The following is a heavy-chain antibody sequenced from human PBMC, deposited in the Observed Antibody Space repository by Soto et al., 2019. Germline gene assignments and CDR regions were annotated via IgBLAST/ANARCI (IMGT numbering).Heavy chain of an antibody. D-gene: IGHD6-13*01. Sequence: QVQLVQSGAEVKKPGSSVKVSCKASGGTFRSYAISWVRQAPGQGLEWMGGIIPIFGTANYAQKFQGRVTITADESTSTAYMELSSLRSEDTAVYYCARDRDSSSPYYYYGMDVWGQETTVTVSS. V-gene: IGHV1-69*01. CDR2: IIPIFGTA. CDR3: ARDRDSSSPYYYYGMDV. CDR1: GGTFRSYA. J-gene: IGHJ6*02.